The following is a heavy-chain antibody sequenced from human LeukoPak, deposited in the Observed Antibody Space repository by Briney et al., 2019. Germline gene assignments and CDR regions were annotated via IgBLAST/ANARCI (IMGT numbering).Heavy chain of an antibody. Sequence: PGGSLRLSCAASGFTFSSYSMNWVRQAPGKGLEWVSSISSSSSYIYYADLVKGRFTISRDNAKNSLYLQMNSLRAEDTAVYYCARDNIVATAYFDYWGQGTLVTVSS. J-gene: IGHJ4*02. CDR2: ISSSSSYI. V-gene: IGHV3-21*01. CDR1: GFTFSSYS. D-gene: IGHD5-12*01. CDR3: ARDNIVATAYFDY.